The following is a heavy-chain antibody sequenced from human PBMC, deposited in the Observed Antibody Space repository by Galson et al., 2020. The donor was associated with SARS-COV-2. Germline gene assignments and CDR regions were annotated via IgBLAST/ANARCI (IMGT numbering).Heavy chain of an antibody. Sequence: SETLSLTCTVSGGSISSYYWSWIRQPPGKGLEWIGYIYYSGSTNYNPSLKSRVTISVDTSKNQFSLKLSSVTAADTAVYYCARGGDYSRDNWFDPWGQGTLVTVSS. CDR2: IYYSGST. CDR3: ARGGDYSRDNWFDP. CDR1: GGSISSYY. V-gene: IGHV4-59*01. D-gene: IGHD6-13*01. J-gene: IGHJ5*02.